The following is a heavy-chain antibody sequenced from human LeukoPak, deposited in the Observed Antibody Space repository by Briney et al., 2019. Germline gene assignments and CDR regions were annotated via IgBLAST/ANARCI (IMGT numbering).Heavy chain of an antibody. Sequence: ASVKVSSKASVYTFTSYDINWVRQTTGQGLEWMGWMKPNSGNTGYAQKFQGRVTMTRNTSISTAYMELSSLRSEDTAVYYCAREVGGRAMDLDYWGQGTLVTVSS. CDR1: VYTFTSYD. CDR3: AREVGGRAMDLDY. J-gene: IGHJ4*02. V-gene: IGHV1-8*01. D-gene: IGHD5-18*01. CDR2: MKPNSGNT.